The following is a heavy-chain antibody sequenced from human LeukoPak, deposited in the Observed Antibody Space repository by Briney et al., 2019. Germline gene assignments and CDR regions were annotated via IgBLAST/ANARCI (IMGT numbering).Heavy chain of an antibody. D-gene: IGHD4-17*01. CDR1: GFTFSSYA. Sequence: PGGSLRLSCAASGFTFSSYAMSWVRQAPGKGLEWVSAISGSGGSTYYADSVKGRFTISRDNSKNTLYLQMNSLRAEDTAVYYCAKVHWGLGTTGDFYFDYWGQGTLVTVSS. CDR2: ISGSGGST. J-gene: IGHJ4*02. V-gene: IGHV3-23*01. CDR3: AKVHWGLGTTGDFYFDY.